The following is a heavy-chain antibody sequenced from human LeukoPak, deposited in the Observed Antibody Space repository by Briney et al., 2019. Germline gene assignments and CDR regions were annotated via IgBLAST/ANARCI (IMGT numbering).Heavy chain of an antibody. D-gene: IGHD4-23*01. CDR1: GFTFSSYA. CDR3: ARSPVDDY. V-gene: IGHV3-30-3*01. J-gene: IGHJ4*02. CDR2: ISYDGSNK. Sequence: GRSLRLSCAASGFTFSSYAMHWVRQAPGKGLEWVAVISYDGSNKYYADSVKGRFTISRDNSKNTLYLQMNSLRAEDTAVYYCARSPVDDYWGQGTLVTVSS.